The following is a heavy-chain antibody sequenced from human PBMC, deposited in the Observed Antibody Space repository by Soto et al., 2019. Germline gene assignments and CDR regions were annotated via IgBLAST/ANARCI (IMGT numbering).Heavy chain of an antibody. CDR2: VSAYNGNT. CDR1: GYTFTSYG. D-gene: IGHD5-18*01. J-gene: IGHJ2*01. Sequence: QVQLVHSGAEVKKPGASVKVSCKASGYTFTSYGISWVRQAPGQGLEWMGWVSAYNGNTNYAQKLQGRVTMTTDTSTSTAYMELRSLRSDDTAVYYCARSLQVQLWEDWYFDLWGRGTLVTVSS. CDR3: ARSLQVQLWEDWYFDL. V-gene: IGHV1-18*01.